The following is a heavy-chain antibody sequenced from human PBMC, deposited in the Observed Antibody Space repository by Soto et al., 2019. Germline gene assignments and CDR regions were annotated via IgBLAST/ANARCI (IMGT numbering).Heavy chain of an antibody. CDR1: GFTFDDYA. D-gene: IGHD6-13*01. V-gene: IGHV3-9*01. Sequence: EVQLVESGGGLVQPGRSLRLSCAASGFTFDDYAMHWVRQAPGKGLEWVSGISWNSGSIGYADSVKGRFTISRDNAKNSLYLQRNSLRAQDPALYCCAKGIGPREAAAGTFDYCGQGTLVTVS. CDR3: AKGIGPREAAAGTFDY. J-gene: IGHJ4*02. CDR2: ISWNSGSI.